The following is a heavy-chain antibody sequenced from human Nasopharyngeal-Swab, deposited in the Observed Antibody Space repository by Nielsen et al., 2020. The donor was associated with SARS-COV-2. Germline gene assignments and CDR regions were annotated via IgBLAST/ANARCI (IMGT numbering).Heavy chain of an antibody. J-gene: IGHJ6*02. CDR3: ARGVRLTRITMVRGPIESVYGMDV. D-gene: IGHD3-10*01. Sequence: SETLSLTCAVYGGSFSGYYWSWIRQPPGKGLEWIGEINHSGSTNYSPSLKSRVTISVDTSKNQFSLKLSSVTAADTAVYYCARGVRLTRITMVRGPIESVYGMDVWGQGTTVTVSS. V-gene: IGHV4-34*01. CDR1: GGSFSGYY. CDR2: INHSGST.